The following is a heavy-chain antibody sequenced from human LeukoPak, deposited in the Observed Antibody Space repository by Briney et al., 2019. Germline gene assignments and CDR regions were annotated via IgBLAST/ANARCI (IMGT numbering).Heavy chain of an antibody. D-gene: IGHD6-19*01. CDR3: ATMRPVAVIIDY. Sequence: SETLSLTCTVSGDSISSNSYYWGWIRQPPGKGLEWIVIIYYSGSIYYNPSLKSRVTISVDTSKNQFSLKPSSVTAADTAVYFCATMRPVAVIIDYWGQGTLVTVPS. CDR2: IYYSGSI. CDR1: GDSISSNSYY. J-gene: IGHJ4*02. V-gene: IGHV4-39*01.